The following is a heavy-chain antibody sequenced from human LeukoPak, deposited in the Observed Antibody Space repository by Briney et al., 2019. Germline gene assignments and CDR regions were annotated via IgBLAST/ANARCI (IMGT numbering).Heavy chain of an antibody. CDR3: ARSFWSGYPVDP. J-gene: IGHJ5*02. CDR1: GGSISSSNW. V-gene: IGHV4-4*02. CDR2: IYHSGST. Sequence: SGTLSLTCAVSGGSISSSNWWNWVRQPPGKGLEWIGEIYHSGSTNYNPSLTSRVTISVDKSKNQFSLKLSSVTAADTAVYYCARSFWSGYPVDPWGQGTLVTVSS. D-gene: IGHD3-3*01.